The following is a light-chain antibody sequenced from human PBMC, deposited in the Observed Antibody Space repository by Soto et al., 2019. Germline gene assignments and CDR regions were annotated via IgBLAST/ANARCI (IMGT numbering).Light chain of an antibody. CDR2: GAS. J-gene: IGKJ1*01. V-gene: IGKV3-20*01. CDR3: QQYGTSYPWT. CDR1: QSVSSNY. Sequence: EIVLTQSPGTLSLSPGERATLSCRASQSVSSNYLAWYQQKPGQAPRLLIYGASSRATGIPDRFSGSGSGTDFTLTIRRLEPEDFAVYYCQQYGTSYPWTFGQGTKL.